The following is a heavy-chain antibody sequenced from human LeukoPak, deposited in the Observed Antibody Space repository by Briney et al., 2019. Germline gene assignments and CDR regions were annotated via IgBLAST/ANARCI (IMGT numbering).Heavy chain of an antibody. CDR3: TTCVGAHFDF. D-gene: IGHD3-16*01. J-gene: IGHJ4*02. CDR2: IVGPTDRT. Sequence: GGSLRLSCAAPGFTFSNYAMSCVRQAPGKGLEWVSTIVGPTDRTHYADSVMGRFTISRDNSKNTLYLQVNSLRAEDTAVYFCTTCVGAHFDFWGQGTLVTVSS. CDR1: GFTFSNYA. V-gene: IGHV3-23*01.